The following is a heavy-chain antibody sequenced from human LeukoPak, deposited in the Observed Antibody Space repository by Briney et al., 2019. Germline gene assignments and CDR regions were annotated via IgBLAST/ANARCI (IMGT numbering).Heavy chain of an antibody. CDR2: ISSSGSTI. CDR3: ARDLERIAVAGADY. D-gene: IGHD6-19*01. CDR1: GFNFRAYW. J-gene: IGHJ4*02. Sequence: GGSLRLSCTTSGFNFRAYWMGWVRQAPGKGLEWVSYISSSGSTIYYADSVKGRFTISRDNAKNSLYLQMNSLRAEDTAVYYCARDLERIAVAGADYWGQGTLVTVSS. V-gene: IGHV3-11*01.